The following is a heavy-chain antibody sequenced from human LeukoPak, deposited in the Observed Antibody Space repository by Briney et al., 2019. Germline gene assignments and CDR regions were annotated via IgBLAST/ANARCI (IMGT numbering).Heavy chain of an antibody. CDR2: IYYSGST. V-gene: IGHV4-31*03. J-gene: IGHJ4*02. CDR3: ARLGIAAAGFDY. Sequence: SQTLSLTCTVSGGSIGSGGYYWSWIRQHPGKGLEWIGYIYYSGSTYYNPSLKSRVTISVDTSKNQFSLKLSSVTAADTAVYYCARLGIAAAGFDYWGQGTLVTVSS. D-gene: IGHD6-13*01. CDR1: GGSIGSGGYY.